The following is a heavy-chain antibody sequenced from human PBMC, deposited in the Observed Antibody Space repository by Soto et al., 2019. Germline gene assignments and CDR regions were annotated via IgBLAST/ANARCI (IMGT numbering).Heavy chain of an antibody. D-gene: IGHD3-22*01. CDR3: AGRNGYYSGIAY. Sequence: QVHLQQWGAGLLRPSETLSLTCVVYAGSFSGYYWCWIRQPRGKGLGWFLEVNHSGGIDYNPSFSNGVTISVETAKRQFRLKLSFVTAADTAVYYCAGRNGYYSGIAYRGQGTLVTVSS. CDR2: VNHSGGI. V-gene: IGHV4-34*02. CDR1: AGSFSGYY. J-gene: IGHJ4*02.